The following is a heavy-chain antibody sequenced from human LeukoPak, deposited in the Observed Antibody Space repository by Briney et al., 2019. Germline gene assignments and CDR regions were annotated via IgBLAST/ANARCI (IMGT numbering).Heavy chain of an antibody. CDR3: ARASYSSGRYYFDY. J-gene: IGHJ4*02. V-gene: IGHV3-11*06. Sequence: PGGSLRLSCAASGFTSRDYNMSGLPQAPGKGLEWVSDISSSSSYTNYADSVKGRFTISRDNSKNSLYLQMNSLRAEDTALYYCARASYSSGRYYFDYWGQGTLVTVSS. CDR2: ISSSSSYT. CDR1: GFTSRDYN. D-gene: IGHD6-19*01.